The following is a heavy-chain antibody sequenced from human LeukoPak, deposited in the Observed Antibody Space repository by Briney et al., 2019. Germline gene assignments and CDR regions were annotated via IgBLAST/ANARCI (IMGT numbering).Heavy chain of an antibody. V-gene: IGHV3-48*03. J-gene: IGHJ6*03. D-gene: IGHD3-10*01. CDR3: ARDGIINYYFYCMDV. CDR2: ISSSGSII. CDR1: GFTFSSYE. Sequence: GGSLRLSCAASGFTFSSYEMNWVRQAPGKGLEWVSYISSSGSIIYYADSVKGRFTISRDNAKNSLYLQMNSLRAEDTAVYYCARDGIINYYFYCMDVWGKGTTVTISS.